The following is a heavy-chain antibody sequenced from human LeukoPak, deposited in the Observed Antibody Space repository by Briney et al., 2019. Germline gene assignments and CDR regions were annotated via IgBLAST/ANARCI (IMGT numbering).Heavy chain of an antibody. V-gene: IGHV1-69*06. CDR1: GGTFSSYA. J-gene: IGHJ4*02. D-gene: IGHD3-16*02. CDR2: IIPIFGTA. Sequence: ASVKVSCKASGGTFSSYAISWVRQAPGQGLEWMGGIIPIFGTANYAQKFQGRVTMTEDTSTDTAYMELSSLRSEDTAVYYCATPNRYVWGSYRWTYYFDYWGQGTLVTVSS. CDR3: ATPNRYVWGSYRWTYYFDY.